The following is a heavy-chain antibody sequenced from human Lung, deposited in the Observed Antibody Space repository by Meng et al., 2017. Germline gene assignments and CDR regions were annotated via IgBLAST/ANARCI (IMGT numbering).Heavy chain of an antibody. Sequence: QVQLVQSGAEVKKPGASVKVFFNASGYTFTGSYMHWVRQAPGQGLEWMGRVNPNNGGTNYAQKFQGRVTMTRDTSISTAYLELSRLTSDDTAVYYCASYCRGTSCATYWGHGSLVTVSS. CDR3: ASYCRGTSCATY. J-gene: IGHJ4*01. V-gene: IGHV1-2*06. CDR1: GYTFTGSY. CDR2: VNPNNGGT. D-gene: IGHD2-15*01.